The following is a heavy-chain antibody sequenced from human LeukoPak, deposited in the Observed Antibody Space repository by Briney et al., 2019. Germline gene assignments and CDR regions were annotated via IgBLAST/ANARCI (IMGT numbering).Heavy chain of an antibody. CDR3: ARGVPYCSSTSCYTSWFDP. J-gene: IGHJ5*02. CDR1: GYSFTSYW. V-gene: IGHV5-51*01. Sequence: GESLKISCKGSGYSFTSYWIGWVRQMPGKGLEWMGIIYPGDSDTRYSPSFQGQVTISADKSISTAYLQWSSLKASDTAMYYCARGVPYCSSTSCYTSWFDPWGQGTLVTVSS. CDR2: IYPGDSDT. D-gene: IGHD2-2*02.